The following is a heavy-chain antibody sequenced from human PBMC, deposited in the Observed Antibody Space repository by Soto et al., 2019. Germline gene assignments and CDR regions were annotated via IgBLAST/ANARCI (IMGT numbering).Heavy chain of an antibody. J-gene: IGHJ6*02. Sequence: VGSLRLSCAASGSTFNSYGMHWVRQGPGNGLEWVAFISYDSTKTYYADSVKGRFTISRDNSNSALYVQMNSLTGEDTAVYYCARTRSAWSDFHYYSLDVWGQGTTVTSP. CDR3: ARTRSAWSDFHYYSLDV. CDR2: ISYDSTKT. V-gene: IGHV3-30*03. D-gene: IGHD1-26*01. CDR1: GSTFNSYG.